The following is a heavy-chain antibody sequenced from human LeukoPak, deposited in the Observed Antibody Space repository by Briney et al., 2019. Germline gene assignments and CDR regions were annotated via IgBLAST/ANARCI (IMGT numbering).Heavy chain of an antibody. J-gene: IGHJ4*02. CDR2: IIPIFVTA. Sequence: GASVKVSCKASGGTFSSYTISWVRQAPGQGLEWMGGIIPIFVTANYAQKFQGRVTITADESTSTSTAYMELSSLRSEDTAVYYCARGLQNYDILTGFPHWGQGTLVTVSS. CDR3: ARGLQNYDILTGFPH. V-gene: IGHV1-69*13. D-gene: IGHD3-9*01. CDR1: GGTFSSYT.